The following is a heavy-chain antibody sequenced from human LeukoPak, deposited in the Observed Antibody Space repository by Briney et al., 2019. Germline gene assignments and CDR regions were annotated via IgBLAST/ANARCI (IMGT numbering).Heavy chain of an antibody. J-gene: IGHJ3*02. Sequence: SETLSLTCAVYGGSFSGYYWSLIRQPPGKGLEWIGEINHSGSTNYNPSLKSRVTISVDTSKNQFSLKLSSVTAADTAVYYCSRANYDYVWGSYRYDAFDIWGQGTMVTVSS. CDR3: SRANYDYVWGSYRYDAFDI. D-gene: IGHD3-16*02. V-gene: IGHV4-34*01. CDR2: INHSGST. CDR1: GGSFSGYY.